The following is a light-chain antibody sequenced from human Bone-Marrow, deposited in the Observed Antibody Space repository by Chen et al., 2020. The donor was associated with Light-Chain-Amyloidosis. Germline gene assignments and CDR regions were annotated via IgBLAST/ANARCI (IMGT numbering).Light chain of an antibody. J-gene: IGLJ2*01. CDR2: RDT. V-gene: IGLV3-25*03. Sequence: SYELTLPPSVSVSPGQTARSTCSGDDFPTKYAYWYQQKPGQAPVLVIHRDTERPSGISERFSGSSSGTTATLTISGVQAEDEADYHCQSADSSGTYEVIFGGGTKLTVL. CDR3: QSADSSGTYEVI. CDR1: DFPTKY.